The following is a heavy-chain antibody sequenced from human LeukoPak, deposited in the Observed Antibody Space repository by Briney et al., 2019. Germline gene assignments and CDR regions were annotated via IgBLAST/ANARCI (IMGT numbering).Heavy chain of an antibody. J-gene: IGHJ4*02. CDR1: GFTFSTYA. CDR3: AKHGDTAMWLDY. D-gene: IGHD5-18*01. CDR2: ILYDGSNE. Sequence: GRSLRLSCAASGFTFSTYAMHWVRQAPGKGLEWVAVILYDGSNEHYTDSVRGRFTISRDNPKNTLWLQMNSLRAEDTAVYYCAKHGDTAMWLDYWGQGTLVTVSS. V-gene: IGHV3-30-3*02.